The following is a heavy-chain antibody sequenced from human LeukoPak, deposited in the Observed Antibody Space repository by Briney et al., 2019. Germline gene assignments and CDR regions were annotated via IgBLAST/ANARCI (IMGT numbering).Heavy chain of an antibody. J-gene: IGHJ4*02. CDR3: AREDGYSYGSYDY. V-gene: IGHV3-30*04. Sequence: GGSLRLSCAASGFTFSSYAIHWVRQAPGKGLEWVALISYDGSNKYYADSVKGRFTIPRDKSKNTLYLQMNSLRAEDTAVYYCAREDGYSYGSYDYWGQGTLVTVSS. D-gene: IGHD5-18*01. CDR1: GFTFSSYA. CDR2: ISYDGSNK.